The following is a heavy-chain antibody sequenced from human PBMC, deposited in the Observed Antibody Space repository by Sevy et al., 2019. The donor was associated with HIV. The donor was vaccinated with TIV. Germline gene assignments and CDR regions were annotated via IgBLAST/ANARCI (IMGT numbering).Heavy chain of an antibody. CDR1: GFTFSSYS. V-gene: IGHV3-21*01. CDR3: ARDAALSNYYDSSGYPNAFDI. Sequence: GGSLRLSCAASGFTFSSYSMNWVRQAPGKGLEWVSSISSSSNYIYYADSVKGRFTISRDNAKNSLYLQMNSLRAEDTAVYYCARDAALSNYYDSSGYPNAFDIWGQGTMVTVSS. J-gene: IGHJ3*02. CDR2: ISSSSNYI. D-gene: IGHD3-22*01.